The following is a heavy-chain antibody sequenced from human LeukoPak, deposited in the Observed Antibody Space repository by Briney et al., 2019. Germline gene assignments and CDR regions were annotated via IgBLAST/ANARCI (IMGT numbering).Heavy chain of an antibody. CDR3: ATDPFPERTYYYGSGSH. V-gene: IGHV4-39*07. CDR1: GGSISSSSYY. CDR2: IYYSGST. D-gene: IGHD3-10*01. Sequence: SETLSLTCTVSGGSISSSSYYWGWIRQPPGKGLEWTGSIYYSGSTYYNPSLKSRVTISVDTSKNQFSLKLSSVTAADTAVYYCATDPFPERTYYYGSGSHWGQGTLVTVSS. J-gene: IGHJ4*02.